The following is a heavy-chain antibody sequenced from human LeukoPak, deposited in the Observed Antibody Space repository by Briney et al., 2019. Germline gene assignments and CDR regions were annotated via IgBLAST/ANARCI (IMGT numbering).Heavy chain of an antibody. J-gene: IGHJ4*02. V-gene: IGHV3-53*04. CDR1: GFTVSSNY. D-gene: IGHD3-22*01. Sequence: PGGSLRLSCAASGFTVSSNYMSWVRQAPGKGLEWLLVMYSVGSTYYADSVKGRFTTSRHNSKNTLYLQMNSLRPEDTAVYYCARGSQDSSGYYFDYWGQGTLVTVSS. CDR3: ARGSQDSSGYYFDY. CDR2: MYSVGST.